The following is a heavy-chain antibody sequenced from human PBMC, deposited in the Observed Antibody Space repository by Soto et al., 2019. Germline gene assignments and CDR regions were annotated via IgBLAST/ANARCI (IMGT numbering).Heavy chain of an antibody. CDR1: GGSISSYY. J-gene: IGHJ4*02. D-gene: IGHD1-26*01. CDR2: TYYSGST. Sequence: SETLSLTCTVSGGSISSYYWSWIRQPPGKGLEWIGYTYYSGSTNYNPSLKSRVTISVDTSKNQFSLKLSSVTAADTAVYYCARVHSGSYPDYWGQGTLVTVSS. V-gene: IGHV4-59*01. CDR3: ARVHSGSYPDY.